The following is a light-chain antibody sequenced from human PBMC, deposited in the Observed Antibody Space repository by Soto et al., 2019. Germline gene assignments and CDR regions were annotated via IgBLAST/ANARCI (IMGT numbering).Light chain of an antibody. CDR2: AAS. J-gene: IGKJ2*01. V-gene: IGKV1-39*01. Sequence: DIQMTQSPSSLSASVGDRVTITCRASQSISSYLNWYQQKPGKAPKLLIYAASSLQSGVPSRFSGCGSVTDFTLTISSLQPEDFATYYCQQSYSTPPSFGQGTKLEIK. CDR1: QSISSY. CDR3: QQSYSTPPS.